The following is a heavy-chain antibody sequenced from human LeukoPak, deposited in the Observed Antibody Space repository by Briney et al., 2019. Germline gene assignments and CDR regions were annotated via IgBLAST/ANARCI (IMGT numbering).Heavy chain of an antibody. CDR1: GFIFSSYG. V-gene: IGHV3-23*01. D-gene: IGHD2-15*01. CDR3: ARSVVAATETFDY. CDR2: ISGSGGST. Sequence: GGTLRLSCAASGFIFSSYGMSWVRQAPGKGLEWVSAISGSGGSTYYADSVKGRFIISRDNAKNSLYLQMNSLRAEDTAVYYCARSVVAATETFDYWGQGTLVTVSS. J-gene: IGHJ4*02.